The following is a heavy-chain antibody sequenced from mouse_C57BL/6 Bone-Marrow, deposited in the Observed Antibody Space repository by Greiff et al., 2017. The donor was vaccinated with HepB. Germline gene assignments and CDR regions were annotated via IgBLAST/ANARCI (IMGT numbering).Heavy chain of an antibody. CDR3: ARDYYGSPDY. Sequence: VQLQQSGAELVRPGTSVKLSCKASGYTFTSYWMHWVKQRPGQGLEWIGVIDPSDSYTNYNQKFKGKATLTVDTSSSTAYMQLSSLTSEDSAVYYCARDYYGSPDYWGQGTTLTVSS. D-gene: IGHD1-1*01. J-gene: IGHJ2*01. V-gene: IGHV1-59*01. CDR1: GYTFTSYW. CDR2: IDPSDSYT.